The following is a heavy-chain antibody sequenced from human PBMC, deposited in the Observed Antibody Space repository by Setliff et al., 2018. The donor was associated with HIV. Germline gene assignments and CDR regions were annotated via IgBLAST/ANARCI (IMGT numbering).Heavy chain of an antibody. CDR1: GFTFNNAW. V-gene: IGHV3-11*05. Sequence: PGGSLRLSCAASGFTFNNAWMSWVRQAPGKGLEWVSYISSSSSYTHYADSVKGRFTISRDNAKNSLYLQMNGLRAEDTALYYCARGSKAAAGPPDFWGQGTLVTVSS. J-gene: IGHJ4*02. D-gene: IGHD6-13*01. CDR2: ISSSSSYT. CDR3: ARGSKAAAGPPDF.